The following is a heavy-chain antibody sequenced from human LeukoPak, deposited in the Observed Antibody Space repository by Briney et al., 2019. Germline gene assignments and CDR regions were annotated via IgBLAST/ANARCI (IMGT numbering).Heavy chain of an antibody. CDR3: ARVSGYSSSWGYYYGMDV. J-gene: IGHJ6*04. CDR2: IYHSGST. CDR1: DGSISSSNW. D-gene: IGHD6-13*01. Sequence: SETLSLTCAVSDGSISSSNWWSWVRQPPGKGLEWIGEIYHSGSTNYNPSLKSRVTISVDKSKNQFSLKLSSVTAADTAVYYCARVSGYSSSWGYYYGMDVWGKGTTVTVSS. V-gene: IGHV4-4*02.